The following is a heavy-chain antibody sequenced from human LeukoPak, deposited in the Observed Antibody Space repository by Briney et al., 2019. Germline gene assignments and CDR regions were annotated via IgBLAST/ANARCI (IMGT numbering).Heavy chain of an antibody. J-gene: IGHJ4*02. D-gene: IGHD3-22*01. CDR1: GFTFSGSA. CDR3: TRHPEDYDSSGYYGEDYFDY. CDR2: IRSKANSYVT. V-gene: IGHV3-73*01. Sequence: GGSLKLSCAASGFTFSGSAMHWVRQASGKGLEWVGRIRSKANSYVTAYAASVKGRFTISRDDSKNTAYLQMNSLKTEDTAVYYCTRHPEDYDSSGYYGEDYFDYWGQGTLVTVSS.